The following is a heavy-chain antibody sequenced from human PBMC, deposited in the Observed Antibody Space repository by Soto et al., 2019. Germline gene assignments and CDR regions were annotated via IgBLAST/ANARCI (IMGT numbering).Heavy chain of an antibody. CDR1: GGSISSGGYY. D-gene: IGHD5-18*01. Sequence: QVQLQESGPGLVKPSQTLSLTCTVSGGSISSGGYYWSWIRQHPCKGLEWIGYIYYSGSTYYNPSLKSRVTLSVDTSKNQFALTLRSVTAADTAVYYCARAGRGYSYGDYYYGMDVWGQGTTVTVSS. V-gene: IGHV4-31*03. CDR2: IYYSGST. CDR3: ARAGRGYSYGDYYYGMDV. J-gene: IGHJ6*02.